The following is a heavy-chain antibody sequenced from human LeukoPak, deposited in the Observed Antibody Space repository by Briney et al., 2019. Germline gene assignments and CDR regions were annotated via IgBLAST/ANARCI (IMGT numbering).Heavy chain of an antibody. CDR3: ASSRGWYYFDY. CDR2: FYYSGST. J-gene: IGHJ4*02. D-gene: IGHD6-19*01. Sequence: SETLSLTCTVSGGSTSSYYWSWIRPPPGKGLEWIGYFYYSGSTNYTPSLKSRVTISVDTSKNQFSLKLSSVTAADTAVYYCASSRGWYYFDYWGQGTLVTVSS. V-gene: IGHV4-59*01. CDR1: GGSTSSYY.